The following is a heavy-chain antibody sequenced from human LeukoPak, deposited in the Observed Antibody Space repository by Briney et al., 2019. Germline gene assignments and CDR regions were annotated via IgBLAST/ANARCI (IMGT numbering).Heavy chain of an antibody. J-gene: IGHJ6*02. CDR3: ARDSSVYRGSEYYGMDV. CDR1: GFTFSSYW. Sequence: GGSLRLSCAASGFTFSSYWMSWVRQAPGKGLEWVANIKQDGSEKYYVDSVEGRFTISRDNAKNSLYLQMNSLRAEDTAVYYCARDSSVYRGSEYYGMDVWGQGTTVTVSS. V-gene: IGHV3-7*01. CDR2: IKQDGSEK. D-gene: IGHD5/OR15-5a*01.